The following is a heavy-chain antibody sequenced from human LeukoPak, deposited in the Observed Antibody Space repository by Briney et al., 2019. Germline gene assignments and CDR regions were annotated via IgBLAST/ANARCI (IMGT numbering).Heavy chain of an antibody. V-gene: IGHV4-39*07. CDR3: ARGEYSYGFDY. Sequence: EASETLSLTCTVSGGSISSGDYYWSWIRQPPGKGLEWIGEINHSGSTNYNPSLKSRVTISVDTSKNQFSLKLSSVTAADTAVYYCARGEYSYGFDYWGQGTLVTVSS. D-gene: IGHD5-18*01. J-gene: IGHJ4*02. CDR1: GGSISSGDYY. CDR2: INHSGST.